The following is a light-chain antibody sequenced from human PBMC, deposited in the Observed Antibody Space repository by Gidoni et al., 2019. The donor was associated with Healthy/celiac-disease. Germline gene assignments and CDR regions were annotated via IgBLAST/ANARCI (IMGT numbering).Light chain of an antibody. V-gene: IGKV1-6*01. CDR3: LQDYNYPPE. J-gene: IGKJ1*01. Sequence: AIQMTQSPSSLSASVGDRVTITCPASQGIRNDLGWYQLKPRKAPKLLIYAASRLHSGVPSRFRGSGSGTDFTLTLSSLQPEDFATYYCLQDYNYPPEFGQGTKVEIK. CDR1: QGIRND. CDR2: AAS.